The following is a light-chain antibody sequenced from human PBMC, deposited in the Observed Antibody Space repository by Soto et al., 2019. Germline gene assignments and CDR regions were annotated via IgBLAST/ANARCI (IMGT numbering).Light chain of an antibody. CDR1: SSDVGGYNY. CDR3: SSYTSSSTVV. J-gene: IGLJ2*01. CDR2: EVS. Sequence: QYALTQPASVSGSPGQSITISCTGTSSDVGGYNYVSWYQQHPGKAPKLMIYEVSYRPSGVSNRFSGSKSGNTASLTISGLQAEDEADYYCSSYTSSSTVVFGGGTKLTVL. V-gene: IGLV2-14*01.